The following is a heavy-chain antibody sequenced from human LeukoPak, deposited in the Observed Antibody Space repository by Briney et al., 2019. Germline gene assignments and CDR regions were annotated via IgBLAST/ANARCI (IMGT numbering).Heavy chain of an antibody. CDR1: GFTVSSNY. CDR2: IYSGGST. Sequence: GGSLRLSCAASGFTVSSNYMSWVRQAPGKGLEWVSVIYSGGSTYYADSVKGRFTISRDNSKNTLYLQMNSLRAEDTAVYYCARDRNWNYVPFYWGQGTLVTVSS. CDR3: ARDRNWNYVPFY. J-gene: IGHJ4*02. D-gene: IGHD1-7*01. V-gene: IGHV3-53*05.